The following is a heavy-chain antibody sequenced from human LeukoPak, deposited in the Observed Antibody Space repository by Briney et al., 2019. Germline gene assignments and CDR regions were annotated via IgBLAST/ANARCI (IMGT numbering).Heavy chain of an antibody. CDR2: IYYSGST. Sequence: KPSETLSLTCTVSGGSISSYYWSWIRQPPGKGLEWIGYIYYSGSTNYNPSLKSRVTISVDTSKNQFSLKLSSVTAADTAVYCCARGTTVTYYFDYWGQGTLVTVSS. J-gene: IGHJ4*02. CDR1: GGSISSYY. V-gene: IGHV4-59*08. D-gene: IGHD4-17*01. CDR3: ARGTTVTYYFDY.